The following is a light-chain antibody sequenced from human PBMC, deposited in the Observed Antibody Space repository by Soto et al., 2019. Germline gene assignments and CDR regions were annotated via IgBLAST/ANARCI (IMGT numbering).Light chain of an antibody. CDR1: RSVSSN. V-gene: IGKV3-15*01. J-gene: IGKJ1*01. CDR3: QQYDDWPRT. Sequence: EIVMTQSPATLSVSPGERVSLSCRPSRSVSSNLAWYQHKPGQAPRLLIHGASTRAASISARFSGSGSGTEFTLTISSLQSEDFAVYFCQQYDDWPRTFGQGTKVEIK. CDR2: GAS.